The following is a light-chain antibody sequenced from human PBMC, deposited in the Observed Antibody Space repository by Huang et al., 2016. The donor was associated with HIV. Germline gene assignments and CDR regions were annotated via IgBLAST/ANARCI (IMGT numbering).Light chain of an antibody. CDR3: QQSHSLPPA. J-gene: IGKJ3*01. CDR2: GAY. V-gene: IGKV1-39*01. CDR1: QTIGTY. Sequence: DVQMTQSPSSLSASVGDRVTISCRTSQTIGTYFNWYQQKPGKVPTLLIDGAYKLHSGVPSRFRGSGSGTDFPLTISSLQPEDFATYYCQQSHSLPPAFGPGTIVDFQ.